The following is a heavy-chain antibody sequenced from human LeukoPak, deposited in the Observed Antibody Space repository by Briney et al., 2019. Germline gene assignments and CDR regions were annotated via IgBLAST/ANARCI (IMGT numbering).Heavy chain of an antibody. CDR3: AKVNINNWHSCDY. D-gene: IGHD1-1*01. J-gene: IGHJ4*02. Sequence: PSETLSLTCAVSGGSISSNNWWGWVRQPPGKGLEWIGEIYHSGSPNYNPSLKSRVTISVDKSRNHFSLNLSSVTAADTAVYYCAKVNINNWHSCDYWGQGTLVTVSS. CDR1: GGSISSNNW. V-gene: IGHV4-4*02. CDR2: IYHSGSP.